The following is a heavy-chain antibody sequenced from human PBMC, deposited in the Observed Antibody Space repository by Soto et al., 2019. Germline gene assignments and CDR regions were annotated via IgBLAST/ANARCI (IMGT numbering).Heavy chain of an antibody. CDR2: ISAYNGNT. Sequence: EASVKVSCKASGYTFTSYGISWVRQAPGQGLEWMGWISAYNGNTNYAQKLQGRVTMTTDTSTSTAYMELRSLRSDDTAVYYCARETVVVTARGPFDYWGQGTLVTVSS. V-gene: IGHV1-18*04. CDR3: ARETVVVTARGPFDY. CDR1: GYTFTSYG. J-gene: IGHJ4*02. D-gene: IGHD2-21*02.